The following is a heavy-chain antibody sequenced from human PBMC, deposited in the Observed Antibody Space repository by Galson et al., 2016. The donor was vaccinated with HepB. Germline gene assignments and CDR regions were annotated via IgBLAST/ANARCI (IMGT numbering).Heavy chain of an antibody. CDR1: GDSIGSSSYH. D-gene: IGHD1-26*01. Sequence: EPLSLTCRVSGDSIGSSSYHWAWIRQPPGKGLEWIGSIYYVGRAYYRSSLKSRLTISLDPAKNHISLNLTSVTAADTAGYYCATVPGWESGIYDHWGQGTLVSVSS. CDR2: IYYVGRA. V-gene: IGHV4-39*02. J-gene: IGHJ4*02. CDR3: ATVPGWESGIYDH.